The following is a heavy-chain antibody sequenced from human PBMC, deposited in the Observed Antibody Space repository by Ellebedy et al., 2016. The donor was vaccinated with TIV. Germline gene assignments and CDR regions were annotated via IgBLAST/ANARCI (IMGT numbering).Heavy chain of an antibody. CDR3: ARRGDSSSSEILWWFDP. CDR1: GGSFSGYY. D-gene: IGHD6-6*01. V-gene: IGHV4-34*01. CDR2: INHSGST. J-gene: IGHJ5*02. Sequence: SETLSLXXAVYGGSFSGYYWSWIRQPPGKGLEWIGEINHSGSTNYNPSLKSRVTISVDTSKNQFSLKLSSVTAADTAVYYCARRGDSSSSEILWWFDPWGQGTLVTVSS.